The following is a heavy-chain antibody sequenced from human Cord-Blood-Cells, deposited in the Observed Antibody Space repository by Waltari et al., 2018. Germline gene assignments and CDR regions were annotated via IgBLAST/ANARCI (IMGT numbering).Heavy chain of an antibody. CDR1: GYTFTSYA. CDR2: INAGNGNT. Sequence: QVQLVQSGAEVEKPGASVKVSCKASGYTFTSYAMHWVRQATGQRLEWMGWINAGNGNTKYSQKFQGRVTITRDTSASTAYMELSSLRSEDTAVYYCARDDSSSWYQYYFDYWGQGTLVTVSS. V-gene: IGHV1-3*01. D-gene: IGHD6-13*01. J-gene: IGHJ4*02. CDR3: ARDDSSSWYQYYFDY.